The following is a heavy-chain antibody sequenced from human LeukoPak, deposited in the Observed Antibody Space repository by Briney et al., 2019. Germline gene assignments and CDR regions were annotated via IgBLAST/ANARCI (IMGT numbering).Heavy chain of an antibody. V-gene: IGHV3-21*01. J-gene: IGHJ3*02. Sequence: GGSLRLSCAASGFTFSSYSMNWVRQAAGKGLEWVSSISSSSSYIYYADSVKGRFTISRDNAKNSLYLQMNSLRAEDTAVYYCARAPRYYDILTGYSMQDAFDIWGQGTMVTVSS. CDR1: GFTFSSYS. D-gene: IGHD3-9*01. CDR2: ISSSSSYI. CDR3: ARAPRYYDILTGYSMQDAFDI.